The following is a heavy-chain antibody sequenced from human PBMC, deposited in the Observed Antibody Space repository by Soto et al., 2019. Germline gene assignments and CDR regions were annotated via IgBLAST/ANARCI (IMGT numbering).Heavy chain of an antibody. V-gene: IGHV4-34*01. Sequence: SETLSLTCAVYGGSFSGYYLSWIRQPPGKGLEWIGEINHSGSTNYNPSLKSRVTISVDTSKNQFSLKLSSVTAADTAVYYCARAPLGGVETSSPLPYYYGMDVWGQGTTVTVSS. CDR2: INHSGST. CDR1: GGSFSGYY. CDR3: ARAPLGGVETSSPLPYYYGMDV. D-gene: IGHD1-26*01. J-gene: IGHJ6*02.